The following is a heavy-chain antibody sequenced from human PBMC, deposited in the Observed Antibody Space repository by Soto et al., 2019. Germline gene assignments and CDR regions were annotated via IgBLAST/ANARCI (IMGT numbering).Heavy chain of an antibody. D-gene: IGHD3-10*01. V-gene: IGHV4-30-4*01. Sequence: PSETLSLTCTVSGGSISSGDYYWSWIRQPPGKGLEWIGYIYYSGSTYYNPSLKSRVTISVDTSKNQFSLKLSSVTAADTAVYYCARVYGSGSYYNWFDPWGKGTLGTVSS. J-gene: IGHJ5*02. CDR2: IYYSGST. CDR1: GGSISSGDYY. CDR3: ARVYGSGSYYNWFDP.